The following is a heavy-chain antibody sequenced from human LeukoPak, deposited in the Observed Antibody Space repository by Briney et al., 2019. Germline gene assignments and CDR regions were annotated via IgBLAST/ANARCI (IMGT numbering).Heavy chain of an antibody. D-gene: IGHD3-22*01. CDR3: ARAYYYYDNFDY. CDR1: GGSISSYC. V-gene: IGHV4-59*01. J-gene: IGHJ4*02. CDR2: IYYSGST. Sequence: SETLSLTCTVSGGSISSYCWSWIRQPPGKGLEWTGYIYYSGSTNYNPSLKSRVTISVDTSKNQFSLKLSSVTAADTAVYYCARAYYYYDNFDYWGQGTLVTVSS.